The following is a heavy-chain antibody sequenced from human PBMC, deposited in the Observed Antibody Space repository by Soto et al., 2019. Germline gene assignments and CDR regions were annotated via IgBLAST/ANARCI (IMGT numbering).Heavy chain of an antibody. V-gene: IGHV4-34*01. CDR2: INHSGST. J-gene: IGHJ6*02. CDR3: ARVRANYDFWSGYKVYYGMDV. Sequence: SETLSLTCAVYGGSFSGYYWSWIRQPPGKGLEWIGEINHSGSTNYNPSLKSRVTISIDTSKNQFSLKLSSVTAADTAVYYCARVRANYDFWSGYKVYYGMDVWGQGTTVTVSS. CDR1: GGSFSGYY. D-gene: IGHD3-3*01.